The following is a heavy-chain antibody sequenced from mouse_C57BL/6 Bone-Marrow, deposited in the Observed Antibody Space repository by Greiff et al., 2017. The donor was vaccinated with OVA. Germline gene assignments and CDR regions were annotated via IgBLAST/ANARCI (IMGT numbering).Heavy chain of an antibody. CDR2: IDPSDSYT. CDR1: GYTFTSYW. J-gene: IGHJ4*01. CDR3: ARSRSSPYGNYEEGYYAMDY. D-gene: IGHD2-1*01. V-gene: IGHV1-69*01. Sequence: QVHVKQPGAELVMPGASVKLSCKASGYTFTSYWMHWVKQRPGQGLEWIGEIDPSDSYTNYNQKFKGKSTLTVDKSSSTAYMQLSSLTSEDSAVYYCARSRSSPYGNYEEGYYAMDYWGQGTSVTVSS.